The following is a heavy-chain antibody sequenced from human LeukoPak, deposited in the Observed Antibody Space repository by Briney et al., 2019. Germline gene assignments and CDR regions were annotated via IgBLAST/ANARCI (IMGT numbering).Heavy chain of an antibody. V-gene: IGHV3-23*01. CDR3: AREGKRITMVRGVITPRGYYYMDV. CDR2: ISGGGGTT. Sequence: PGGSLRLSCTASGFAFVNYAMSWVRQAPGKGLEWVSAISGGGGTTYYADSVKGRFTISRDSSKNTLYLQMNSLKTEDTAVYYCAREGKRITMVRGVITPRGYYYMDVWGKGTTVTVSS. D-gene: IGHD3-10*01. J-gene: IGHJ6*03. CDR1: GFAFVNYA.